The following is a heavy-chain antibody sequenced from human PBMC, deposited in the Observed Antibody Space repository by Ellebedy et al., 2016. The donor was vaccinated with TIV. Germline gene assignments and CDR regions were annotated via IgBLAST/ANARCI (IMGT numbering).Heavy chain of an antibody. CDR1: GFMFTNFS. CDR2: ISGSLQSI. Sequence: GESLKISCTASGFMFTNFSLNWVRHAPGKGLEWVASISGSLQSINYAESVRGRFTISRDNARNCLSLQMDSLRAEDTAVYYCARDRGERGLLSFFDLWGQGTLVTVSS. D-gene: IGHD3-10*01. CDR3: ARDRGERGLLSFFDL. V-gene: IGHV3-21*01. J-gene: IGHJ4*02.